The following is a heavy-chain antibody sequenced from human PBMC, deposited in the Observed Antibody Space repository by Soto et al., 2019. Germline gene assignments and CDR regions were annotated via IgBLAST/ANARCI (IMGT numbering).Heavy chain of an antibody. CDR1: GFSFSTYA. CDR2: ISYEGSTA. V-gene: IGHV3-30*03. CDR3: ARDYETTDGDYYYYGMDV. J-gene: IGHJ6*02. D-gene: IGHD3-22*01. Sequence: QVQLEESGGGVVQPGRSLRLSCAASGFSFSTYAMYWVRQPPGKGLEWVATISYEGSTAYYSDSVRGRFTISRDNSRHTGVLQMSSLRAEDSALYYCARDYETTDGDYYYYGMDVWGQGTRGTVSS.